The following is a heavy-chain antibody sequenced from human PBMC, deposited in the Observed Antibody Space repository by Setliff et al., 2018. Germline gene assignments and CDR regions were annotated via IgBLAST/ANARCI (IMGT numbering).Heavy chain of an antibody. Sequence: SETLSLTCAVYGGSFSGYYWSWIRQPPGKGLEWIGEINHSGSTNYNPSLKSRVTIPVDTSKNQFSLKLSSVTAADTAVYYCARAYSYYYYYMDVWGKGTTVTVSS. D-gene: IGHD4-4*01. V-gene: IGHV4-34*01. J-gene: IGHJ6*03. CDR3: ARAYSYYYYYMDV. CDR2: INHSGST. CDR1: GGSFSGYY.